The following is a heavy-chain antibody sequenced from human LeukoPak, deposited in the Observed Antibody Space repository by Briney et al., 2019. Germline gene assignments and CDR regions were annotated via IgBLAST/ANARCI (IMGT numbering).Heavy chain of an antibody. V-gene: IGHV4-38-2*02. Sequence: SETLSLTCTVSGYSISSGYYWGWIRQPPGKGLEWIGSIYHSGRTFYNPSLKSRVTISVDTSKNQFSLKLSSVTAADTAVYYCARHQVTMSWGFDPWGQGTLVTVSS. J-gene: IGHJ5*02. CDR1: GYSISSGYY. CDR3: ARHQVTMSWGFDP. D-gene: IGHD3-10*02. CDR2: IYHSGRT.